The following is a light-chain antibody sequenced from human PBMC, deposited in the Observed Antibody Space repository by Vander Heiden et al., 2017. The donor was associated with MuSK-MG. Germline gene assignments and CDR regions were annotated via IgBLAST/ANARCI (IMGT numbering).Light chain of an antibody. CDR1: QSVSSC. V-gene: IGKV3-11*01. Sequence: IVSTQSPATLPSSRGERATLSRRARQSVSSCLAWYQQKPDQAPRLLIYDASNGATGIRATFRGSGCGTDLTLTISSLEPEDFEVYYYQQRNNGRQMFTFGPGTKVDIK. CDR3: QQRNNGRQMFT. CDR2: DAS. J-gene: IGKJ3*01.